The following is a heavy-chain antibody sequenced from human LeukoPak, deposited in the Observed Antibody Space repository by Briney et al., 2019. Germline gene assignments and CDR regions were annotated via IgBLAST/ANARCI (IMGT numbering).Heavy chain of an antibody. CDR3: AKAHSSGWYYFDY. J-gene: IGHJ4*02. CDR1: TITFSTCA. CDR2: ISGSGTST. D-gene: IGHD6-19*01. V-gene: IGHV3-23*01. Sequence: GGSLRLSCAASTITFSTCAMSWVRQAPGKGLEWVSAISGSGTSTNYADSVKGRFTISRENSKNMLYLQMNGLRAEDTAVYYCAKAHSSGWYYFDYWGQGTLVTVSS.